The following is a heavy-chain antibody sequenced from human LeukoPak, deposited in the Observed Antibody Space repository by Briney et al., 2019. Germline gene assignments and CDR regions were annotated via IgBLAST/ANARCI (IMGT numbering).Heavy chain of an antibody. CDR1: GFTFSSYA. CDR2: ISGSGGST. Sequence: GGSLRLSCAASGFTFSSYAMSWVRQAPGKGLEWVSAISGSGGSTYYADSVKGRFIISRDNSKNTLYLQMNSLRAEDTAVYYCAKDYGITIFGVDPFDYWGQGILVTVSS. V-gene: IGHV3-23*01. J-gene: IGHJ4*02. CDR3: AKDYGITIFGVDPFDY. D-gene: IGHD3-3*01.